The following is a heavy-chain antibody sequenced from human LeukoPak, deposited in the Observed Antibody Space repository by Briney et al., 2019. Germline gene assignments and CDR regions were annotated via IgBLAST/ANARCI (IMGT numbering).Heavy chain of an antibody. CDR1: GGSISSYY. J-gene: IGHJ5*02. CDR2: IYYSGST. CDR3: ARGYYDSSGYYYFSNWFDP. D-gene: IGHD3-22*01. Sequence: SETLPLTCTVSGGSISSYYWSWIRQPPGKGLEWIGYIYYSGSTNYNPSLKSRVTISVDTSKNQFSLKLSSVTAADTAVYSCARGYYDSSGYYYFSNWFDPWGQGTLVTVSS. V-gene: IGHV4-59*01.